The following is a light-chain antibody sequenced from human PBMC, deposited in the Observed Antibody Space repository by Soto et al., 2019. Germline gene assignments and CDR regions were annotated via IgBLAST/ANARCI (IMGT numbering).Light chain of an antibody. CDR1: SSDVGGYNY. Sequence: QSVLTQPASVSGSPGQSITISCTGTSSDVGGYNYVSWYQQHPGKAPKLMIYEVSNRPSGVSNRFSGSKSGNTASLTISGLQAEDEADYYCSSYTCSSTLVFGTGTKLTVL. J-gene: IGLJ1*01. V-gene: IGLV2-14*01. CDR3: SSYTCSSTLV. CDR2: EVS.